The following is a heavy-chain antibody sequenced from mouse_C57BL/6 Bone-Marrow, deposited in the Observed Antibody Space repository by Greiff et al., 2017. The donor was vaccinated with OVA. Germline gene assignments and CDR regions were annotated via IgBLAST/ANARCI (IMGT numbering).Heavy chain of an antibody. CDR3: TTYGSSL. D-gene: IGHD1-1*01. V-gene: IGHV14-4*01. J-gene: IGHJ2*01. CDR1: GFNIKDDY. CDR2: IDPENGDT. Sequence: EVQLVESGAELVRPGASVKLSCTASGFNIKDDYMHWVKQRPEQGLEWIGWIDPENGDTEYASKFQGKATITADTSSNTAYLQLSSLTSEDTAVYYCTTYGSSLWGQGTTLTVSS.